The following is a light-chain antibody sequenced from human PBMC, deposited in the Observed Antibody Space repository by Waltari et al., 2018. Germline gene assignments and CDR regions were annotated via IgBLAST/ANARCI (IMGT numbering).Light chain of an antibody. CDR1: RSDIGSLNL. V-gene: IGLV2-23*02. J-gene: IGLJ1*01. Sequence: QSALTQPASVSGSPGQSITISCTGTRSDIGSLNLVSWYQQHPGKAPKLLIYEVDKRPSGVSDRFSGSKSGNTASLTISGLQAEDETDYYCYSYAGASTYVFGTGTKVTVL. CDR2: EVD. CDR3: YSYAGASTYV.